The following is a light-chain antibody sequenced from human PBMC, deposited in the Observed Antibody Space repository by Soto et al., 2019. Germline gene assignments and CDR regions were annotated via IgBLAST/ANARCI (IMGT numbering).Light chain of an antibody. Sequence: EIVMTQSPATLSVSPGERATLSCRASQSVSSNLAWYQQKPGQAPRLLIYGASTRATGIPARFSGSGSGTEFTLTISSLQSEDFAVYYWQQYNNWPWTFGQGTNVEIK. V-gene: IGKV3-15*01. J-gene: IGKJ1*01. CDR1: QSVSSN. CDR3: QQYNNWPWT. CDR2: GAS.